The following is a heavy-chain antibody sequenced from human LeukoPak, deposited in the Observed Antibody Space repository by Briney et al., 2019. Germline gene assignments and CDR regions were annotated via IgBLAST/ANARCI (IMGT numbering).Heavy chain of an antibody. D-gene: IGHD6-13*01. CDR2: IYYSGST. J-gene: IGHJ4*02. V-gene: IGHV4-39*01. Sequence: SETLSLTCTVSGGSISSSSYYWGWIRQPPGKGLEWIGSIYYSGSTYYNPSLKSRVTIFVDTSKNQFSLKLSSVTAADTAVYYCAVQLQQLVYFDYWGQGTLVTVSS. CDR1: GGSISSSSYY. CDR3: AVQLQQLVYFDY.